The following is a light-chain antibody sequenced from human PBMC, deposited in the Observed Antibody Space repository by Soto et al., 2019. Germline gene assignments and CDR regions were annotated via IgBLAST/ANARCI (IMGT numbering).Light chain of an antibody. J-gene: IGKJ1*01. CDR3: QQYGNYAWS. CDR1: QSVSSW. V-gene: IGKV1-5*03. Sequence: DIQMTQSPSTLSASVGDRVTITCRASQSVSSWLAWYQQKPGKAPKLLIYKASSLESGVPSRFSGSGSGTEFTLTISSVQPDDFASYYCQQYGNYAWSFGQGTKVEIK. CDR2: KAS.